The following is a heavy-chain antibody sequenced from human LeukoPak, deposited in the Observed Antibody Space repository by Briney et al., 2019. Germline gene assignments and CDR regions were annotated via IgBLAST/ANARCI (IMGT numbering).Heavy chain of an antibody. CDR3: ARGSVGTGYPPSDY. D-gene: IGHD2-8*02. V-gene: IGHV4-34*01. Sequence: SETLSLTCAVYGGSFSGYYWSWIRQPPGKGLEWIGEINHSGSTNYNPSLKSRVTISVDTSQNQFYLKLSSVTAADTAVYYCARGSVGTGYPPSDYWGQGTLVTVSS. CDR2: INHSGST. CDR1: GGSFSGYY. J-gene: IGHJ4*02.